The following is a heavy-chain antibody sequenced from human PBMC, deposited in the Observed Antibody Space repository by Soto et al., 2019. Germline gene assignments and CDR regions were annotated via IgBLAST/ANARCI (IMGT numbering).Heavy chain of an antibody. CDR1: GFTFSSYG. CDR3: AKVIDVVQAAMPVYYYYYGMEV. CDR2: ISYDGSNE. V-gene: IGHV3-30*18. Sequence: PGGSLRLSCAASGFTFSSYGMHWVRQAPGKGLEWVAVISYDGSNEYYADSVKGRFTISRDNSKNTLYLQMNSLRAEDTAVYYCAKVIDVVQAAMPVYYYYYGMEVWGQGTTVTVSS. J-gene: IGHJ6*02. D-gene: IGHD2-2*01.